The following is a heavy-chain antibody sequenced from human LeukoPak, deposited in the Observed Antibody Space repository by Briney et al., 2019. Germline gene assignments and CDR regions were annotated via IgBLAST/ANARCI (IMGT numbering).Heavy chain of an antibody. J-gene: IGHJ3*02. CDR3: ARVRPPHAFDI. V-gene: IGHV1-69*04. CDR2: IIPILGIA. Sequence: SVKVSCKASGGTFSSYAISWVRQAPGQGLEWMGRIIPILGIANYAQKFQGRVTITADKSTSTAYMELSSLRPEDTAVYYCARVRPPHAFDIWGQGTMVTVSS. CDR1: GGTFSSYA.